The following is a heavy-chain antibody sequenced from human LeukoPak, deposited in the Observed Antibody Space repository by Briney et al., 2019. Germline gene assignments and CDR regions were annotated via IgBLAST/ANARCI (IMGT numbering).Heavy chain of an antibody. V-gene: IGHV4-59*01. CDR1: GGSISSYY. J-gene: IGHJ4*02. CDR3: ARLTMIVGIDY. D-gene: IGHD3-22*01. Sequence: PSETLSLTCTVSGGSISSYYWSWIRQPPGKGLEWIGYIYYSGSTNYNPSLKSRVTISVDTSKNQFSLKLSSVTAADTAVYYCARLTMIVGIDYWGQGTLVTVSS. CDR2: IYYSGST.